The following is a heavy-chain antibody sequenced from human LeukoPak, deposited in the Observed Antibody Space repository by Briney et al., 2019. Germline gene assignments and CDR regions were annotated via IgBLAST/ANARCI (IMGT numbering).Heavy chain of an antibody. CDR1: GYSISSGYY. J-gene: IGHJ4*02. CDR2: IYHSGST. Sequence: SETLSLTCTVSGYSISSGYYWGWIRQPLGKGLEWIGSIYHSGSTYYNPSLKSRVTISVDTSKNQFSLKLSSVTAADTAVYYCARGGWLQEFDYWGQGTLVTVSS. V-gene: IGHV4-38-2*02. D-gene: IGHD5-24*01. CDR3: ARGGWLQEFDY.